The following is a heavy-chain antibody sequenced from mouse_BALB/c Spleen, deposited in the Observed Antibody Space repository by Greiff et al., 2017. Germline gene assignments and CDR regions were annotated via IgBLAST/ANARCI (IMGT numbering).Heavy chain of an antibody. CDR1: GYTFTSYW. D-gene: IGHD2-10*01. J-gene: IGHJ3*01. CDR2: IYPGNSDT. Sequence: VQLKESGTVLARPGASVKMSCKASGYTFTSYWMHWVKQRPGQGLEWIGAIYPGNSDTSYNQKFKGKAKLTAVTSTSTAYMELSSLTNEDSAVYYCTRTYYGNYWFAYWGQGTLVTVSA. CDR3: TRTYYGNYWFAY. V-gene: IGHV1-5*01.